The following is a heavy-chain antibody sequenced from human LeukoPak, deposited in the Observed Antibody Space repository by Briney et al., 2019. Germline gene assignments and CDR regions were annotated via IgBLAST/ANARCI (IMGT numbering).Heavy chain of an antibody. CDR1: GFTFSSYG. V-gene: IGHV3-21*01. CDR2: ISSSSSYI. CDR3: ARGVGGYDSSGYRPPGY. Sequence: GGSLRLSCAASGFTFSSYGMHWVRQAPGKGLEWVSSISSSSSYIYYADSVKGRFTISRDNAKNSLYLQMNSLRAEDTAVYYCARGVGGYDSSGYRPPGYWGQGTLVTVSS. D-gene: IGHD3-22*01. J-gene: IGHJ4*02.